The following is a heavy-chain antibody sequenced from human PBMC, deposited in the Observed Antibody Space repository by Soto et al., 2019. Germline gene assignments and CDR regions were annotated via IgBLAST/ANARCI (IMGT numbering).Heavy chain of an antibody. D-gene: IGHD1-26*01. V-gene: IGHV2-5*02. J-gene: IGHJ5*02. CDR3: AQSRIVGARSTWFDP. CDR2: IYWDDDK. CDR1: GFSLSTSGVG. Sequence: QITLKESGPTLVKPTQTLTLTCTFSGFSLSTSGVGVGWIRQPPGKALEWLALIYWDDDKRYSPSLKSRLTITKDTSKNQVVLTMTNMDPVDTATYYCAQSRIVGARSTWFDPWGQGTLVTVSS.